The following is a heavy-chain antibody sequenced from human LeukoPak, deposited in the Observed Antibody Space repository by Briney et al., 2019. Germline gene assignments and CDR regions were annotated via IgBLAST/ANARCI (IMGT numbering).Heavy chain of an antibody. CDR2: IYPGDSDT. V-gene: IGHV5-51*01. Sequence: GESLKISCKGSGYSFTSYWIGWVRQMPGKGLEWMGIIYPGDSDTRYSPSFQGQVTISADKSIGTAYLQWSSLKASDTAMYYCARRLDYSSSWTYYFDYWGQGTLVTVSS. J-gene: IGHJ4*02. CDR3: ARRLDYSSSWTYYFDY. D-gene: IGHD6-13*01. CDR1: GYSFTSYW.